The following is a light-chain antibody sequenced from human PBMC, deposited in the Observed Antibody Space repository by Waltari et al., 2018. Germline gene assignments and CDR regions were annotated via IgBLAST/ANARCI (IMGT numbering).Light chain of an antibody. CDR3: SAFAGSNNFGV. V-gene: IGLV2-8*01. J-gene: IGLJ3*02. Sequence: YQQRPGKAPRCLIYDGKKGPSGVSDRFSGSTSGNTASLTVSGLQPDDEATYYCSAFAGSNNFGVFGGGTKLTVL. CDR2: DGK.